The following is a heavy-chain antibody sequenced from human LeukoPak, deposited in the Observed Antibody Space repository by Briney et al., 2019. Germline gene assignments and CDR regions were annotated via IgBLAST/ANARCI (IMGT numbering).Heavy chain of an antibody. J-gene: IGHJ6*02. CDR2: ISAYNGNT. V-gene: IGHV1-18*01. D-gene: IGHD6-13*01. Sequence: ASVKVSCKASGYTFTSYGISWVRQAPGQGVEWMGWISAYNGNTNYAQKLQGRVTMTTDTSTSTAYMELRSLRSDDTAVYYCARDRGIDDNYGMDVWGQGTTVTVSS. CDR3: ARDRGIDDNYGMDV. CDR1: GYTFTSYG.